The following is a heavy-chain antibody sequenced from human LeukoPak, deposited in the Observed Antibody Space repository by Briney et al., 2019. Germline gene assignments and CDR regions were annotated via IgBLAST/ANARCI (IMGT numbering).Heavy chain of an antibody. CDR3: ARASGESSWYNWFDY. D-gene: IGHD6-13*01. CDR1: GFTLNIYS. J-gene: IGHJ4*02. CDR2: ISTSSSTI. Sequence: GGSLRLSCAASGFTLNIYSMNWVRQAPGKGLEWVSYISTSSSTIHYADSVRGRFTISRDNAKNSVYLQMNSLRDEDTAVYYCARASGESSWYNWFDYWGQGTLVTVSS. V-gene: IGHV3-48*02.